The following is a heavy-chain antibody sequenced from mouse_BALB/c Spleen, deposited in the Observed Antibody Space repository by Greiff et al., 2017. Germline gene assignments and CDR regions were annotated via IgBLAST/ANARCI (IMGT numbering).Heavy chain of an antibody. CDR2: ISSGGST. D-gene: IGHD2-10*01. CDR3: ARGRDTYYGNSSWFAY. J-gene: IGHJ3*01. Sequence: DVQLVESGGGLVKPGGSLKLSCAASGFTFSSYAMSWVRQTPEKRLEWVASISSGGSTYYPDSVKGRFTISRDNARNILYLQMSSLRSEDTAMYYCARGRDTYYGNSSWFAYWGQGTLVTVSA. CDR1: GFTFSSYA. V-gene: IGHV5-6-5*01.